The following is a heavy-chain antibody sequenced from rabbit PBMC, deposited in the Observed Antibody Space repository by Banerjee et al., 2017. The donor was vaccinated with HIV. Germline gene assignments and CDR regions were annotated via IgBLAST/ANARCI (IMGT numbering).Heavy chain of an antibody. CDR2: ISTGSSGST. D-gene: IGHD1-1*01. Sequence: QEQLVESGGGLVQPEGSLTLTCTASGFSFSSSYYMCWVRQAPGKGLEWIGCISTGSSGSTWYASWAKGRFTISKTSSTTVTLQMTSLTAADTATYFCARSEYYHSYYGMDLWGPGT. V-gene: IGHV1S45*01. J-gene: IGHJ6*01. CDR1: GFSFSSSYY. CDR3: ARSEYYHSYYGMDL.